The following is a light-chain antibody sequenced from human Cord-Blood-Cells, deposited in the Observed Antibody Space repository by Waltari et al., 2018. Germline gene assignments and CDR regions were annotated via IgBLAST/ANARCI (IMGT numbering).Light chain of an antibody. J-gene: IGLJ1*01. CDR3: QSYDSSLSGV. V-gene: IGLV1-40*01. CDR2: GNS. CDR1: SSNIGAGYD. Sequence: QSVLTPPPSVPGAPGQRVTISCTVSSSNIGAGYDVHWYQQLPGTAPNLLIYGNSNRPSGVPDRFSGSKSGTSASLAITGLQAEDEADYYCQSYDSSLSGVFGTGTKVTVL.